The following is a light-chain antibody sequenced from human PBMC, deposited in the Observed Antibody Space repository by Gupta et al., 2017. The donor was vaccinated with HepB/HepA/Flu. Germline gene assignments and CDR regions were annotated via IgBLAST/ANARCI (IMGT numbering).Light chain of an antibody. CDR3: GTWDTSMRGGV. Sequence: QSVLTQPPSVSAAPGQKVTISCSGSSSNIAKSYVSWYQQLPGTAPKLLIYENDKRPSGIPDRFSGSKSGTSATLGITGLQTGDEADYFCGTWDTSMRGGVFGGGTKVTVL. J-gene: IGLJ2*01. CDR2: END. CDR1: SSNIAKSY. V-gene: IGLV1-51*02.